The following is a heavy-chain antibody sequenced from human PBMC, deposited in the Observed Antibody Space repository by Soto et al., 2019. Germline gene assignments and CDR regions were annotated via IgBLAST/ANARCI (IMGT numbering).Heavy chain of an antibody. CDR2: IKQDGSEK. D-gene: IGHD1-26*01. J-gene: IGHJ5*02. V-gene: IGHV3-7*04. CDR1: GFTFSSYC. CDR3: ARGWGLDP. Sequence: EVQLVESGGGLVQPGGSLRLSCAASGFTFSSYCMTWVRQAPGKGLEWVANIKQDGSEKYYVDSVKGRFTISRDKARNSLYLQMNSLRAEDTAGDYCARGWGLDPWGQGTLVTVSS.